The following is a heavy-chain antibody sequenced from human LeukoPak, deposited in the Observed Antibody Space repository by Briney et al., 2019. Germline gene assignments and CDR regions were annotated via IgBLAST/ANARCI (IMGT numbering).Heavy chain of an antibody. J-gene: IGHJ3*02. CDR2: IYYSGTS. Sequence: PSETLSLTCTVSGASITSYFWAWIRQPPGKGLECLGYIYYSGTSNSNPSLRSRLTISVGTSKNQLSLKLNSVTAADTALYYCARVGFTRRVSAPSVAFDIWGRGTMVTVSS. CDR1: GASITSYF. V-gene: IGHV4-59*01. CDR3: ARVGFTRRVSAPSVAFDI. D-gene: IGHD6-13*01.